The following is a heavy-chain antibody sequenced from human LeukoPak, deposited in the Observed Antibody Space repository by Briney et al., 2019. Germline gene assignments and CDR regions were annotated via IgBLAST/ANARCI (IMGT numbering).Heavy chain of an antibody. CDR1: GFTFSSYS. D-gene: IGHD6-13*01. CDR3: ARSTGIAAPFDY. CDR2: ISSSSSYI. V-gene: IGHV3-21*01. J-gene: IGHJ4*02. Sequence: GGSLRLSCAASGFTFSSYSMNWVRQAPGKGLEWVSSISSSSSYIYYADSVKGRFTISRDNAKNSLYLQMNSLRAEGTAVYYCARSTGIAAPFDYWGQGTLVTVSS.